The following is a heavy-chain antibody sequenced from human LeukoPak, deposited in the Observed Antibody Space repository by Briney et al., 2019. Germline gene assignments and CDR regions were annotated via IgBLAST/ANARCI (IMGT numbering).Heavy chain of an antibody. V-gene: IGHV1-8*01. CDR3: ARGYSGSYWVNYYYYMDV. CDR2: MNPNSGNT. Sequence: GASVKVSCKASGYTFTSYDINWVRQATGQGLEWMGWMNPNSGNTGYAQKFQGRVTMTRNTSISTAYMELSSLRSEDTAVYYCARGYSGSYWVNYYYYMDVWGKGTTVTVSS. D-gene: IGHD1-26*01. J-gene: IGHJ6*03. CDR1: GYTFTSYD.